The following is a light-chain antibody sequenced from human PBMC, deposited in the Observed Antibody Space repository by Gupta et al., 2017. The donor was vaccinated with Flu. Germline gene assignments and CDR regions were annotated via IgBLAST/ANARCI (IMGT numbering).Light chain of an antibody. J-gene: IGKJ1*01. V-gene: IGKV4-1*01. CDR3: QQYSSTPST. Sequence: DIVMTQSPDSLAVSLGERATINCKSSQSLFSSSKNKNYLAWYQQRPGQPPKLLIYWASTRESGVPDRFSGSGSGTDFTLTTSRLQAEDVAVYYCQQYSSTPSTFGQGTKVEIK. CDR2: WAS. CDR1: QSLFSSSKNKNY.